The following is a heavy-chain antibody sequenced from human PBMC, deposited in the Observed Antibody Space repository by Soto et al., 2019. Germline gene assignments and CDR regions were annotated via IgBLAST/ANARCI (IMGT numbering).Heavy chain of an antibody. CDR2: MSPNGNNQ. CDR3: ATGANFYYGTSRY. J-gene: IGHJ4*02. D-gene: IGHD3-10*01. V-gene: IGHV3-30-3*01. CDR1: GFTFSIYA. Sequence: GGSLRLSCAAPGFTFSIYALHWVRQAPGKGLEWVAVMSPNGNNQYYADSVKRRCTISRDTSKSTLYLQMTSLRPDDTAVYYYATGANFYYGTSRYWGQGTLVTVSS.